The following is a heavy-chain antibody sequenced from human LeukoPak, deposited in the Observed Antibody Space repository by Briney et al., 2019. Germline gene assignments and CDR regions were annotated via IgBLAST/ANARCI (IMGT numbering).Heavy chain of an antibody. J-gene: IGHJ6*03. Sequence: SVKVSCKASGGTFSSYAISWVRQAPGQGLEWMGGSIPIFGTANYAQKFQGRVTITTDESTSTAYMELSSLRSEDTAVYYCARAMSDRSSFRSFYYYYYMDVWGKGTTVTVSS. CDR3: ARAMSDRSSFRSFYYYYYMDV. CDR1: GGTFSSYA. V-gene: IGHV1-69*05. D-gene: IGHD6-6*01. CDR2: SIPIFGTA.